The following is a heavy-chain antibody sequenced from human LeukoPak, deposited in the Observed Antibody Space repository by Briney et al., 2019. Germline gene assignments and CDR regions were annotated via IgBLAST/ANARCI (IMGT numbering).Heavy chain of an antibody. CDR3: AKDHLPYDILTGYYVATFGY. D-gene: IGHD3-9*01. CDR1: GFTFDDYD. CDR2: INWNGGST. V-gene: IGHV3-20*04. Sequence: PGGSLRLSCAASGFTFDDYDMSWVRQAPGKGLEWVSGINWNGGSTGYADSVKGRFTISRDNSKNTLYLQMNSLRAEDTAVYYCAKDHLPYDILTGYYVATFGYWGQGTLVTVSS. J-gene: IGHJ4*02.